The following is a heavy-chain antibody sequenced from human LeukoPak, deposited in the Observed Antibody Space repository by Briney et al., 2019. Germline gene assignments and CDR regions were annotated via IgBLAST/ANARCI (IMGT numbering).Heavy chain of an antibody. Sequence: PSETLSLTCAVYGGSFSGYYRSWIRQPPGKGLEWIGEINHSGSTNYNPSLKSRVTISVDTSKNQFSLKLSSVTAADTAVYYCARVKYCSSTSCYVYNWFDPWGQGTLVTVSS. V-gene: IGHV4-34*01. CDR3: ARVKYCSSTSCYVYNWFDP. CDR1: GGSFSGYY. D-gene: IGHD2-2*01. J-gene: IGHJ5*02. CDR2: INHSGST.